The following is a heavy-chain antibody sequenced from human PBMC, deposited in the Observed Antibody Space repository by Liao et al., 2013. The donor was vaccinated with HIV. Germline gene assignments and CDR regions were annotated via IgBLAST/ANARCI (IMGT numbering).Heavy chain of an antibody. CDR1: GGSISSGDYY. Sequence: QVQLQESGPGLVKPSQTLSLTCTVSGGSISSGDYYWSWIRQPPGKGLEWIGEINNSGSTNYNPSLKSRVTISVDTSKNQFSLKLSSVTAADTAVYYCARLLPPVVLRFLEWQSRGGFDYWGQGTLVTVSS. CDR2: INNSGST. V-gene: IGHV4-30-4*08. D-gene: IGHD3-3*01. J-gene: IGHJ4*02. CDR3: ARLLPPVVLRFLEWQSRGGFDY.